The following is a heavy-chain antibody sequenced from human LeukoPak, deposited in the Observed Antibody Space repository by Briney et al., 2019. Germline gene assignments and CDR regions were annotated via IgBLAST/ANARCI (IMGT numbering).Heavy chain of an antibody. CDR1: GFTFSSYA. CDR3: AKTYSSSRAHYYYYYYMDV. J-gene: IGHJ6*03. CDR2: ISGSGGSP. V-gene: IGHV3-23*01. Sequence: GGSLRLSCAASGFTFSSYAMSWVRQAPGKGLEWVSAISGSGGSPYYADSVKGRFTISRDSSKNTLYLQMNSLRAEDTAVYYCAKTYSSSRAHYYYYYYMDVWGKGTTVTISS. D-gene: IGHD6-13*01.